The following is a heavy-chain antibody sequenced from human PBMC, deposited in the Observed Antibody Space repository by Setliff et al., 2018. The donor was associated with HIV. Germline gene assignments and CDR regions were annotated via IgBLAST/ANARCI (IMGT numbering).Heavy chain of an antibody. V-gene: IGHV4-61*10. Sequence: TSETLSLTCTVSGDSVRSSRYYWSWIRQPAGMGLEWIGRFDSSGGTDYNPSLKSRVTISIDTSNNQFSLTLNSVTAADTAVYYCARGGLGVVGAIDYWSQGTLVTVSS. CDR2: FDSSGGT. CDR3: ARGGLGVVGAIDY. CDR1: GDSVRSSRYY. D-gene: IGHD2-15*01. J-gene: IGHJ4*02.